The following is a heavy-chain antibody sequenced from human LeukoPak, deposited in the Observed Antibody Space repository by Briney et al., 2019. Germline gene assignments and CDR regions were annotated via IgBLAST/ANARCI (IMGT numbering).Heavy chain of an antibody. V-gene: IGHV3-48*01. D-gene: IGHD2-21*02. Sequence: LPGGSLRLSCAASGITFSGYDMNWVRQAPGKGLEWVSHISTTSGTIYYADSVKGRFTISRDNAKNSLYLQMNSLRAEDTAVYYCAQGFTAIIYWGQGTLVTVSS. CDR3: AQGFTAIIY. J-gene: IGHJ4*02. CDR2: ISTTSGTI. CDR1: GITFSGYD.